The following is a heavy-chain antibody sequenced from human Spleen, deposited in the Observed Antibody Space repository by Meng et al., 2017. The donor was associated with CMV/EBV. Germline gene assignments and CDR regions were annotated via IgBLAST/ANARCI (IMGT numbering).Heavy chain of an antibody. CDR1: GNIFTSYG. CDR3: AREYCSSTSCYNYFDY. D-gene: IGHD2-2*02. J-gene: IGHJ4*02. CDR2: ISAYNGNT. Sequence: ASVKVSCKASGNIFTSYGISWVRQAPGQGLEWMGWISAYNGNTNYAPKLQGRVTMTTDTSTSTAYMELRSLRSDDTAVYYCAREYCSSTSCYNYFDYWGQGTLVTVSS. V-gene: IGHV1-18*01.